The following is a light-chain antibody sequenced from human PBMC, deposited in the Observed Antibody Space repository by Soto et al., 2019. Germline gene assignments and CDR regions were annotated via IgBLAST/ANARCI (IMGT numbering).Light chain of an antibody. J-gene: IGKJ3*01. Sequence: IVLTRSPGTLSLSPGERATLSCRASQSISSSYLAWYQQRPGQAPRLLIFGASYRATGIPDSFSGSGSGTEVTLTISRLEPEHFAVYYCEKYSSSPLEFTFGPGTRVDSK. CDR1: QSISSSY. V-gene: IGKV3-20*01. CDR3: EKYSSSPLEFT. CDR2: GAS.